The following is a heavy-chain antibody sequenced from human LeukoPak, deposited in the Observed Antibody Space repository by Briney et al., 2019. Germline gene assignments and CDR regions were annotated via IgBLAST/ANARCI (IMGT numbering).Heavy chain of an antibody. CDR1: GGSFSGYY. Sequence: SETLSLTCAVSGGSFSGYYWSWIRQPPGKGLEWIGEINHSGSTNYNPSLKSRVTISVDTSKNQFSLKLSSVTAADTAVYYCARDGATGVFETWGQGTPVAVSS. V-gene: IGHV4-34*01. CDR3: ARDGATGVFET. CDR2: INHSGST. D-gene: IGHD4/OR15-4a*01. J-gene: IGHJ5*02.